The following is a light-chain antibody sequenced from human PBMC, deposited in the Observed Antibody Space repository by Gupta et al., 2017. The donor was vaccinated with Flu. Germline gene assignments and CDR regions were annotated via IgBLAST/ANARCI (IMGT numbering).Light chain of an antibody. CDR1: SSDVGGYNY. J-gene: IGLJ3*02. Sequence: SALPQPRSVSGSPGPSVTISCTGTSSDVGGYNYVSWYQQHPGKAPKLMIFDVSKRPAGVPDRFSGSKSGNTASLTISGLQAEDEADYYCCAYACSDTWVFGGGTKLTVL. V-gene: IGLV2-11*01. CDR2: DVS. CDR3: CAYACSDTWV.